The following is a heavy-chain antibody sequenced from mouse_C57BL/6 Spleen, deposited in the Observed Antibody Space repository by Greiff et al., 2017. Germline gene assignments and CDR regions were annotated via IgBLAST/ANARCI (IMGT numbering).Heavy chain of an antibody. D-gene: IGHD3-2*02. CDR3: ASAQATPYCFDLDY. J-gene: IGHJ4*01. CDR2: IDPENGDT. CDR1: GFNFKDYY. Sequence: EVQLQQSGAELVRPGASVKLSCTASGFNFKDYYMHWVKQRPEQGLEWIGGIDPENGDTEYASKFQGKATLTADTSSNTAYLQLSSLTSEDSAVYYCASAQATPYCFDLDYWGQGTSVTVSS. V-gene: IGHV14-4*01.